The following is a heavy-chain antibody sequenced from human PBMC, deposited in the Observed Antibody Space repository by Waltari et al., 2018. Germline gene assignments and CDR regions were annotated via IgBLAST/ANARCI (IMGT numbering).Heavy chain of an antibody. J-gene: IGHJ4*02. CDR1: GFTCTSSA. D-gene: IGHD6-6*01. CDR2: IVVGSGNT. Sequence: QMQLVQSGPEVKKPATSVKVSCKASGFTCTSSAVQWLRQARGPRLAWIGWIVVGSGNTNYAQKVQERVTITRDRSTSTAYMELSSLRSEDTAVYYCAAGPRLRAARPPGFDYWGQGTLVTVSS. V-gene: IGHV1-58*01. CDR3: AAGPRLRAARPPGFDY.